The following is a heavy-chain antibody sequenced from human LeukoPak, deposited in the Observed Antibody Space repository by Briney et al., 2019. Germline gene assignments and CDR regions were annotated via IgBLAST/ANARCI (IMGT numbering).Heavy chain of an antibody. J-gene: IGHJ4*01. CDR1: GFTFSVYA. V-gene: IGHV3-64D*09. CDR3: VKLSSRVSQTIDY. D-gene: IGHD6-13*01. CDR2: INSNGGTT. Sequence: PGRSLRLSCSASGFTFSVYAMHWVRQAPGKGLEYWSGINSNGGTTYYADSVRGRFTISRDNSKNTLNLQVSSLRPEDTAVYYCVKLSSRVSQTIDYWGRGTLVTVTS.